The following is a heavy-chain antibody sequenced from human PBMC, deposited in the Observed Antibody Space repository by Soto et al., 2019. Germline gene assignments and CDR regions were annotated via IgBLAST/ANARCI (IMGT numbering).Heavy chain of an antibody. D-gene: IGHD3-22*01. Sequence: SETLSLTCAVYGGSFSGYYWSWIRQPPGKGLEWIGEINHSGSTSYNPSLKSRVTISVDTSKNQFSLKLSSVTAADTAVYYCARDPYYYDSSGYCHWGQGTLVTVSS. CDR3: ARDPYYYDSSGYCH. CDR2: INHSGST. CDR1: GGSFSGYY. V-gene: IGHV4-34*01. J-gene: IGHJ4*02.